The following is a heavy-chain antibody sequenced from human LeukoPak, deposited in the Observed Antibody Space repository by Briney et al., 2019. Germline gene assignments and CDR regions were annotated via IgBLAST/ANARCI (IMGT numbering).Heavy chain of an antibody. CDR2: IFHSGST. CDR1: SGSIFSSNW. J-gene: IGHJ4*02. Sequence: PSGTLSLTCAVSSGSIFSSNWWSWVRQPPGQGLEWIGQIFHSGSTSYSPSLKSRVTISVDKAKNQFSLNLNSVTAADTAVYYCARGGDRSFDYWGQGTLVTVSS. V-gene: IGHV4-4*02. CDR3: ARGGDRSFDY. D-gene: IGHD3-10*01.